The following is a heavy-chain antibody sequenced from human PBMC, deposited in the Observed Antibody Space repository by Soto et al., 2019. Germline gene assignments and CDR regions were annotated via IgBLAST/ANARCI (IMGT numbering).Heavy chain of an antibody. D-gene: IGHD5-18*01. V-gene: IGHV1-69*01. CDR3: ARVRGPRGYSYGYGTWGY. J-gene: IGHJ4*02. CDR2: IIPIFGTA. CDR1: VGTFSSYA. Sequence: QVQLVQSGAEGKKPGSSVKVSCKASVGTFSSYAISWVRQAPGQGLEWMGGIIPIFGTANYAQKFQGRVTITADESTSTAYRELSSLRSEDTAVYYCARVRGPRGYSYGYGTWGYWGQGTLVTVSS.